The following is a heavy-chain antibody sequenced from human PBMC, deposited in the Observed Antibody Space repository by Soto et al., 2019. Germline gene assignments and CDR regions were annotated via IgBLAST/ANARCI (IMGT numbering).Heavy chain of an antibody. V-gene: IGHV3-23*01. CDR1: GFTFSSYA. CDR3: AKDQRGFVVVPGARQAREIDY. CDR2: ISGSGGST. D-gene: IGHD2-2*01. Sequence: GGSLRLSCAASGFTFSSYAMSWVRQAPGKGLEWVSAISGSGGSTYYADSVKGRFTISRDNSKNTLYLQMNSLRAEDTAVYYCAKDQRGFVVVPGARQAREIDYWGQGTLVTVSS. J-gene: IGHJ4*02.